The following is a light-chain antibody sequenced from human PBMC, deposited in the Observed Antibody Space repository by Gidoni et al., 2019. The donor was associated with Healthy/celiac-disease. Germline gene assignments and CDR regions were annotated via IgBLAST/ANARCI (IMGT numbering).Light chain of an antibody. CDR3: QQSYSIPYT. V-gene: IGKV1-39*01. CDR1: QSISSY. CDR2: AAS. Sequence: DIQMTQSPSSLSASVGDRVTITCRASQSISSYLNWYQQKPGKAPKLLIYAASSLQSGVPSRFSGSGSGTDFTLTISSLQPEDFATYYFQQSYSIPYTFGQXTKLEIK. J-gene: IGKJ2*01.